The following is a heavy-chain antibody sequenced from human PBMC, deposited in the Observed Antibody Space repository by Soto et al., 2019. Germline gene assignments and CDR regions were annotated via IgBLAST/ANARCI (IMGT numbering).Heavy chain of an antibody. V-gene: IGHV3-30*18. CDR3: AKDKGVFNWATSYSDY. CDR1: GFTFSNYA. Sequence: GGSLRLSCAASGFTFSNYAMHWVRQAPGKGLEWVALTSYDGNNEYYTDSVKGRFTISRDNSKNTLFLQMNSPRPEDTAVYYCAKDKGVFNWATSYSDYWGQGALVTVSS. CDR2: TSYDGNNE. D-gene: IGHD1-1*01. J-gene: IGHJ4*02.